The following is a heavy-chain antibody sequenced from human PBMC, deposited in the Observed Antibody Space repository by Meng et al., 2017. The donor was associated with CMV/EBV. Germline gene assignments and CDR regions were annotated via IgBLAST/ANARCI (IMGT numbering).Heavy chain of an antibody. V-gene: IGHV4-39*01. CDR2: IYYSGST. Sequence: GSLRLSCTVSGGSISSSSYYWGWIRQPPGKGLEWIGSIYYSGSTYYNPSLKSRVTISVDTSKNQFSPKLSSVTAADTAVYYCARLAAAGLATLDYWGQGTLVTVSS. CDR1: GGSISSSSYY. J-gene: IGHJ4*02. CDR3: ARLAAAGLATLDY. D-gene: IGHD6-13*01.